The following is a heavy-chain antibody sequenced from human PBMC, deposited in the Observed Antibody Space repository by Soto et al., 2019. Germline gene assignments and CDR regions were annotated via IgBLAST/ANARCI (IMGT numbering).Heavy chain of an antibody. CDR1: GFTFSSYA. D-gene: IGHD2-2*01. V-gene: IGHV3-23*01. Sequence: GGSLRLSCAASGFTFSSYAMSWVRQAPGKGLEWVSAISGSGGSTYYADAVKGRVTISRDNSKNTLYLQMNSLRAEDTAVSYCAKDRLYCSSTSCPPPYGMDVWGQGTTVTVSS. CDR2: ISGSGGST. J-gene: IGHJ6*02. CDR3: AKDRLYCSSTSCPPPYGMDV.